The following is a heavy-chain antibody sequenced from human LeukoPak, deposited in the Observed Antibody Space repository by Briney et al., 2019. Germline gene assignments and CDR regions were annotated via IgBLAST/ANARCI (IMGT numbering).Heavy chain of an antibody. J-gene: IGHJ4*02. Sequence: PGGSLRLSRAASGFTFSDHCMSWLRQAPGKGLEWLSHISVSDETSYNSVKGRFTISRDNGKSTLYLHMNSLRVEDTAVYYCARYGDSANKIDYWGQGTLVTVSS. V-gene: IGHV3-11*01. CDR3: ARYGDSANKIDY. CDR2: ISVSDETS. CDR1: GFTFSDHC. D-gene: IGHD7-27*01.